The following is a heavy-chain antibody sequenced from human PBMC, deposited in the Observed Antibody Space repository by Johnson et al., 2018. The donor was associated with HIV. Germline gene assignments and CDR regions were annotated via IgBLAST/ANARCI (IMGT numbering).Heavy chain of an antibody. V-gene: IGHV3-20*04. Sequence: VQLVESGGGVERRGGSLRLSCAASGFTFDDYGMSWVRQAPGKGLEWVSGINWNGGSTGYADSVKGRFTLSKDNAKNYLYLQMNSLRSEDTAFYYGAKARVRYSSDVDALDIWGQGTMVTVSS. CDR1: GFTFDDYG. J-gene: IGHJ3*02. D-gene: IGHD6-19*01. CDR3: AKARVRYSSDVDALDI. CDR2: INWNGGST.